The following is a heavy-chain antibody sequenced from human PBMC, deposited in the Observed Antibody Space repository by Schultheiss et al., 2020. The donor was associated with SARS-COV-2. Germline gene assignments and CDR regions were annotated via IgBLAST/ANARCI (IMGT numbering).Heavy chain of an antibody. V-gene: IGHV3-66*01. CDR2: IYSGGST. CDR3: AREEEAYYDFWSGYSRSSSDYYFDN. CDR1: GFTFSRYG. J-gene: IGHJ4*02. Sequence: GESLKISCAASGFTFSRYGMHWGRQAPGKGLEWVSVIYSGGSTYYADSVKGRFTISRDNSKNTLYLQMNSLRAEDTAVYYCAREEEAYYDFWSGYSRSSSDYYFDNWGQGTLVTVSS. D-gene: IGHD3-3*01.